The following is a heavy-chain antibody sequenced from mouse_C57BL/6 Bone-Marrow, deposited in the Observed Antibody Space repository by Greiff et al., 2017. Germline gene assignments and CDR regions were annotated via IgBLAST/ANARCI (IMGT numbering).Heavy chain of an antibody. Sequence: VQVVESGAELARPGASVKLSCKASGYTFTSYGISWVKQRTGQGLEWIGEIYPRSGNTYYNEKFKGKATLTADKSSSTAYMELRSLTSEDSAVYFCAKIRGPFDYWGQGTTLTVSS. CDR3: AKIRGPFDY. CDR1: GYTFTSYG. J-gene: IGHJ2*01. V-gene: IGHV1-81*01. D-gene: IGHD5-1-1*01. CDR2: IYPRSGNT.